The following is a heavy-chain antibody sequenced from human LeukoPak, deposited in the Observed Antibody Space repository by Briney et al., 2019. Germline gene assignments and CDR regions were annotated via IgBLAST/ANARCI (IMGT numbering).Heavy chain of an antibody. Sequence: PGGSLRLSCAASGFTFSSYAMSWVRQAPGEGLESVSAISGGDDSTFYADSVKGRFTISRDNSRNTLYLQMNSLRAEDTAVYYCAKGFGAGSYYLPLHYWGQGTLVTVSS. CDR3: AKGFGAGSYYLPLHY. J-gene: IGHJ4*02. D-gene: IGHD3-10*01. CDR2: ISGGDDST. V-gene: IGHV3-23*01. CDR1: GFTFSSYA.